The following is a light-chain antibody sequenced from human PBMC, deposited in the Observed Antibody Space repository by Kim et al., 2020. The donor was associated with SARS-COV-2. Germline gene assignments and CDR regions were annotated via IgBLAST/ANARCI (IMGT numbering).Light chain of an antibody. J-gene: IGKJ3*01. CDR3: QKFNSYLPAT. CDR1: QGISTA. V-gene: IGKV1-13*02. CDR2: EAS. Sequence: AVQLTQSPSSLSASVGDRVTLTCRASQGISTALAWYQQRPGKAPKLQIYEASSLESGVPSRFSGSGSGTDFTLTISSLQPEDVPTYYCQKFNSYLPATFGPGTKVDIK.